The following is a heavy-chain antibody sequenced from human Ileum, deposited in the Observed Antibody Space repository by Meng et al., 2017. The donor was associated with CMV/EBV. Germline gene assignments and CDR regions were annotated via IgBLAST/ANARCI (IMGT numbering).Heavy chain of an antibody. D-gene: IGHD3-3*01. V-gene: IGHV4-39*07. J-gene: IGHJ5*02. CDR1: SSS. CDR2: IYYSGST. Sequence: SSSWAWIRQPPGKGLECIGSIYYSGSTYYNPSLKSRVTISVDTSKNQFSLKLSSVTAADTAVYYCARDQRLRQSDFWSGYSNWFDPWGQGTLVTVSS. CDR3: ARDQRLRQSDFWSGYSNWFDP.